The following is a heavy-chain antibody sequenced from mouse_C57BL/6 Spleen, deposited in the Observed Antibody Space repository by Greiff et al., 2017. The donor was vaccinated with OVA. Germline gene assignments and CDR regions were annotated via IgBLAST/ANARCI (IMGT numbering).Heavy chain of an antibody. J-gene: IGHJ2*01. CDR2: INYDGSST. V-gene: IGHV5-16*01. Sequence: EVKVVESEGGLVQPGSSMKLSCTASGFTFSDYYMAWVRQVPEKGLEWVANINYDGSSTYYLDSLKSRFIISRDNAKNILYLQMSSLKSEDTATYYCARVYGNYVRYFDYWGQGTTLTVSS. CDR1: GFTFSDYY. D-gene: IGHD2-10*02. CDR3: ARVYGNYVRYFDY.